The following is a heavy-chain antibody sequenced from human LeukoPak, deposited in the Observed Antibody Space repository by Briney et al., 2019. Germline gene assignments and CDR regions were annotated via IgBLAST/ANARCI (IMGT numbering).Heavy chain of an antibody. CDR1: GFTFSSYS. J-gene: IGHJ4*02. D-gene: IGHD3-3*01. Sequence: GGSLRLSCAASGFTFSSYSMKWVRQAPGKGLEWVSFISGTGSHIYYADSVKGRFTISRDNAKNALFLQLNSLGTEDTAVYYCAGDLANDAFYDFWSGPNWGQGTLVTVSS. V-gene: IGHV3-21*01. CDR3: AGDLANDAFYDFWSGPN. CDR2: ISGTGSHI.